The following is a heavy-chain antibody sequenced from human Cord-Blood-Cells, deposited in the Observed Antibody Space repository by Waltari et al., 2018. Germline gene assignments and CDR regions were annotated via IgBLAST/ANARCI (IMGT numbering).Heavy chain of an antibody. D-gene: IGHD3-3*01. CDR1: GGSISSYY. CDR2: IYTRGST. V-gene: IGHV4-4*07. Sequence: QVQLQESGPGLVKPSETLSLTCTVSGGSISSYYWSWIRQPAGKGLEWIGRIYTRGSTNYTPSLKRRVTMSVVTSKNQFSLKLSSVTAADTAVYYCARAGFGVRRFWYFDLWGRGTLVTVSS. J-gene: IGHJ2*01. CDR3: ARAGFGVRRFWYFDL.